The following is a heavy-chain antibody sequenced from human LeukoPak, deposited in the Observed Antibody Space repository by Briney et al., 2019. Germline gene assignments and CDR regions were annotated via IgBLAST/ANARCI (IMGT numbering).Heavy chain of an antibody. D-gene: IGHD3-3*01. J-gene: IGHJ5*01. CDR2: IKPSGVRI. V-gene: IGHV1-46*01. CDR3: ARHSDFWSAPDS. Sequence: GASVNISCKASGYTFTIYSMHWVRQAPGQGLEWMGIIKPSGVRITYALKFQGRVTMTRDTSTSTVYMELSSLRSEDTAVYYCARHSDFWSAPDSWGQGTLVTVSS. CDR1: GYTFTIYS.